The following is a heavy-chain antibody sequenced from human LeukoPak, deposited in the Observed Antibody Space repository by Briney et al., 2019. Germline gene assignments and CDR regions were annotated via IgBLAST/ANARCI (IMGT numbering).Heavy chain of an antibody. CDR3: ARFWRRAYWFDP. Sequence: SETLSLTCTVSGGSISSSSYYWGWIRQPPGKGLEWIGSIYYSGSTYYNPSLKSRVTIFVDTSKNQFSLKLSSVTAADTAVYYCARFWRRAYWFDPWGQGTLVTVSS. CDR1: GGSISSSSYY. D-gene: IGHD3-3*01. CDR2: IYYSGST. J-gene: IGHJ5*02. V-gene: IGHV4-39*01.